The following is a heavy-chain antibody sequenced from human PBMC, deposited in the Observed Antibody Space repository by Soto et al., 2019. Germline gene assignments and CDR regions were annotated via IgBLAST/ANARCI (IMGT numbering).Heavy chain of an antibody. D-gene: IGHD3-9*01. CDR3: ARGAFGDFLTGYPYYYYGMDV. CDR2: SNHSGST. J-gene: IGHJ6*02. V-gene: IGHV4-34*01. CDR1: GGSSLGYY. Sequence: SETLSLTCAVYGGSSLGYYWSWLRQAPGKGLEWIGESNHSGSTNYNPSLKSRVTISVDTSKNQFSLKLSSVTAADTAVYYCARGAFGDFLTGYPYYYYGMDVWGQGTTVTVSS.